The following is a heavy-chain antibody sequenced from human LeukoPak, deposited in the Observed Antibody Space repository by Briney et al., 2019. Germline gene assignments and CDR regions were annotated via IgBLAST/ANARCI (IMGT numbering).Heavy chain of an antibody. CDR3: ARVGGYSSSWGYYYYYYMDV. Sequence: ASVKVSCKASGYTFTSYGISWVRQPPGQGLEWMGWISAYNGNTNYAQKLQGRVTMTTDTSTSTAYMELRSLRSDDTAVYYCARVGGYSSSWGYYYYYYMDVWGKGTTVTVSS. J-gene: IGHJ6*03. CDR2: ISAYNGNT. CDR1: GYTFTSYG. D-gene: IGHD6-13*01. V-gene: IGHV1-18*01.